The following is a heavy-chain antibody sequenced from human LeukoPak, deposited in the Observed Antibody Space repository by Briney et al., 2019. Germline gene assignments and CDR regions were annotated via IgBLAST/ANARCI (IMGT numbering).Heavy chain of an antibody. CDR1: GGSISSGSYY. D-gene: IGHD3/OR15-3a*01. CDR2: IYTSGST. CDR3: AREEGSYWTSGY. Sequence: PSETLSLTCTVSGGSISSGSYYWSWIRQPAGKGLEWIGRIYTSGSTNYNPSLKSRVTISVDTSKNQFSLKLSSVTAAGTAVYYCAREEGSYWTSGYWGQGTLVTVSS. V-gene: IGHV4-61*02. J-gene: IGHJ4*02.